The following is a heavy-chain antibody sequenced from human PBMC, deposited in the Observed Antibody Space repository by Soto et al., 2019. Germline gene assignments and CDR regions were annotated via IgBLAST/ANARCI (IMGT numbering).Heavy chain of an antibody. CDR2: INHSGST. CDR3: ARGHHYDFWSGYYNGYYYGMDV. CDR1: GGSFSGYY. D-gene: IGHD3-3*01. J-gene: IGHJ6*02. Sequence: SETLSLTCAVYGGSFSGYYWSWIRQPPGKGLEWIGEINHSGSTNYNPSLKSRVTISVDTSKNQFSLKLSSVTAADTAVYYCARGHHYDFWSGYYNGYYYGMDVWGQGTTVTVSS. V-gene: IGHV4-34*01.